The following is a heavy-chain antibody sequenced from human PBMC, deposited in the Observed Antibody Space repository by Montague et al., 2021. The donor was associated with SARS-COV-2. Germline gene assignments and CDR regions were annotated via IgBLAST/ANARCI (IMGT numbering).Heavy chain of an antibody. J-gene: IGHJ3*02. D-gene: IGHD3-22*01. CDR3: ASPTYYYDSSGSDAFDI. V-gene: IGHV4-39*01. CDR1: GGSISSSNYY. Sequence: SETLSLTCTVSGGSISSSNYYWGWIRKPPGKGLEWIGSIYYSGSTYYNPSLKSRVTIFVDTSKNQFSLKLSSVTAADTAVYYCASPTYYYDSSGSDAFDIWGQGTMVTVSS. CDR2: IYYSGST.